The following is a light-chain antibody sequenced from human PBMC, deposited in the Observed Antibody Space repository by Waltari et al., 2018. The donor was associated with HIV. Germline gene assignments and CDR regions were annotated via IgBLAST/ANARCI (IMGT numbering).Light chain of an antibody. CDR3: AAWDDSLSGLVV. Sequence: QSVLTQPPSASGTPGQRVTISCSGSSSNIGSNYVYWYQQLPGTAPKLLIYRNNRGPSGVLDRFSGSKSCTSASLAIGGLRSEDEADYYCAAWDDSLSGLVVFGGGTKLTVL. V-gene: IGLV1-47*01. CDR1: SSNIGSNY. J-gene: IGLJ2*01. CDR2: RNN.